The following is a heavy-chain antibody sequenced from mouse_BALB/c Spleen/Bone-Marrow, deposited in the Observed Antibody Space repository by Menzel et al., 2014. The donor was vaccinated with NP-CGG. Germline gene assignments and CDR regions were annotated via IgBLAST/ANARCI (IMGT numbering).Heavy chain of an antibody. V-gene: IGHV1-87*01. Sequence: VQLQQSGAELARPGASVKSSCKASGYTFTSYWMQWVKQRPGQGLEWIGAIYPGDGDTRYTQKFKGKATLTADKSSSTAYMQLSSLASEDSAVYYCARYYYAMDYWGQGTSVTVSS. CDR2: IYPGDGDT. CDR3: ARYYYAMDY. J-gene: IGHJ4*01. CDR1: GYTFTSYW.